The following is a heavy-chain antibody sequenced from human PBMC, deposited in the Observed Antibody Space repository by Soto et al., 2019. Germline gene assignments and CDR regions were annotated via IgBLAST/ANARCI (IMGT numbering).Heavy chain of an antibody. J-gene: IGHJ5*02. D-gene: IGHD3-22*01. CDR3: ARNYYDSGRFGLDP. V-gene: IGHV4-34*01. Sequence: QVRLPQWGAGLLKPSETLSLTCAVYGGSFTDYYWSWIRQPPGKGLEWIGEINHSGDTNYNPSLNSRVTISVDTSKNQFSLKLSYVTAAETAVYYCARNYYDSGRFGLDPWGQGTQVTVSS. CDR2: INHSGDT. CDR1: GGSFTDYY.